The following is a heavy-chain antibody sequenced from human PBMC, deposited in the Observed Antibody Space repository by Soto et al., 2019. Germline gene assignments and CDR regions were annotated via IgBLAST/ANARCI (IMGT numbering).Heavy chain of an antibody. J-gene: IGHJ5*02. Sequence: QVQLVESGGGVVQPGRSLRLSCAASGFTFSSYGMHWVRQAPGKGRELVAVISYDGSNQYYADSVKGRFTISRDNSKNTLYLQMNILSAEDTAVYYCAKGIGYCRGGSCSWCQGTLVTVSS. CDR3: AKGIGYCRGGSCS. D-gene: IGHD2-15*01. V-gene: IGHV3-30*18. CDR1: GFTFSSYG. CDR2: ISYDGSNQ.